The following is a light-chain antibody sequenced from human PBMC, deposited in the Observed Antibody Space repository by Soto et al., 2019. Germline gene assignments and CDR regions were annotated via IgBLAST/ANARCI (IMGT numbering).Light chain of an antibody. CDR2: LGS. CDR1: QSLLHSNGYNY. CDR3: MQALQTPPYT. J-gene: IGKJ2*01. V-gene: IGKV2-28*01. Sequence: IVMTQSPLSLPVTPGEPASISCRSSQSLLHSNGYNYLDWYLQKPGQSPQLLIYLGSNRASGVPDRFSGSGSCTDFTLKISRVEAEDVGVYYCMQALQTPPYTFGQGTKLEIK.